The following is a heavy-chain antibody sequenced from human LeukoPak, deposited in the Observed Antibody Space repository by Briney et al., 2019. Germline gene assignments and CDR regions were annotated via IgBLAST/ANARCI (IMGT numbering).Heavy chain of an antibody. CDR1: GYTLTSYD. CDR3: AIERDGFDY. J-gene: IGHJ4*02. V-gene: IGHV1-8*01. D-gene: IGHD5-24*01. CDR2: MSPNSGNT. Sequence: GASVKVPCKASGYTLTSYDINWVRQATGQGLEWMGWMSPNSGNTGYAQKFQGRVTMTRNTSISTAYMELSSLRSEDTAVYYCAIERDGFDYWGQGTLVTVSS.